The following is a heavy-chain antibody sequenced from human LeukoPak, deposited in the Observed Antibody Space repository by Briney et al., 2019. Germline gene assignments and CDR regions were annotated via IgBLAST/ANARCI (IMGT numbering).Heavy chain of an antibody. J-gene: IGHJ6*02. CDR1: GFTFSSYG. CDR2: IWYDGSNK. Sequence: GGSLRLSCAASGFTFSSYGMRWVRQAPGKGLEWVAVIWYDGSNKYYADSVKGRFTISRDNSKNTLYLQMNSLRAEDTAVYYCARDSLCSSTSCYSMDVWGQGTTVTVSS. V-gene: IGHV3-33*01. D-gene: IGHD2-2*01. CDR3: ARDSLCSSTSCYSMDV.